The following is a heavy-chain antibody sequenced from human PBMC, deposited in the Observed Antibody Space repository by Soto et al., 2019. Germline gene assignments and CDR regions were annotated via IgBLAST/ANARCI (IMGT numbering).Heavy chain of an antibody. D-gene: IGHD2-15*01. Sequence: PGVSQRLWPAASGFKFSSYGMHWTPEATGEALVWVSAIGAAHDPYYIASVKCRFTVSRDNAQKALYLQMNNLRVEDTAIYYCSRSYSGRLPRRADYYYAMDVWGRGTTVTVSS. CDR1: GFKFSSYG. J-gene: IGHJ6*02. CDR2: IGAAHDP. V-gene: IGHV3-13*05. CDR3: SRSYSGRLPRRADYYYAMDV.